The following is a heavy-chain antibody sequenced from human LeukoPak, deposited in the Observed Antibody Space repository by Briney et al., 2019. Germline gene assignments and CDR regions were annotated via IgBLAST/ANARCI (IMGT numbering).Heavy chain of an antibody. J-gene: IGHJ5*02. CDR1: GGSISSGGYY. CDR2: IYYSGST. Sequence: PPQTLSLTCTVSGGSISSGGYYWSWIRQHPGKGLEWIGYIYYSGSTYYNPSLKSRVTISVDTSKNQFSLKLSSVTAADTAVYYCARGLRYCSSTSCYFVDGWFDPWGQGTLVTVSS. V-gene: IGHV4-31*03. CDR3: ARGLRYCSSTSCYFVDGWFDP. D-gene: IGHD2-2*01.